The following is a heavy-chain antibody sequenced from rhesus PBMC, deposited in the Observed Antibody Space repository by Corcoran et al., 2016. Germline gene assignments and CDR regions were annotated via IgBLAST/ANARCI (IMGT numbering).Heavy chain of an antibody. D-gene: IGHD5-12*01. J-gene: IGHJ4*01. Sequence: EVQLVETGGGLVQPGGSLKLSCAASGFTFSSYGMSWVRQAPGKGLEWVSGINSCGGTKYYAASVKGLFTISRDNSKNTLSLQRNSLRAEDTAVYYCAKVYGTVTEFVHFDYWGQGVLVTVSS. CDR1: GFTFSSYG. CDR3: AKVYGTVTEFVHFDY. CDR2: INSCGGTK. V-gene: IGHV3S5*01.